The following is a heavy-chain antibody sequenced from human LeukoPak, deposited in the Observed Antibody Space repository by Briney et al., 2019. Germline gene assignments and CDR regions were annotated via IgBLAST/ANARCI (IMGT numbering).Heavy chain of an antibody. D-gene: IGHD6-19*01. CDR2: ISSSRSTI. CDR3: EAVAGQI. V-gene: IGHV3-48*01. Sequence: GGSLRLSCAASGFTFSSYSMNWVRQAPGKGLEWVSYISSSRSTIYYADSVKGRFTISRDNAKDSLYLQMNSLRAEDTAVYYCEAVAGQIWGQGTLVTVSS. CDR1: GFTFSSYS. J-gene: IGHJ4*02.